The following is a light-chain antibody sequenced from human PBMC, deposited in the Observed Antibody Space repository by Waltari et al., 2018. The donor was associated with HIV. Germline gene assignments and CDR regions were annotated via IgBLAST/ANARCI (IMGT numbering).Light chain of an antibody. CDR2: DNH. CDR3: NSRDSSGNHVL. CDR1: SLRSYS. V-gene: IGLV3-19*01. Sequence: SSELTQDPAVSVALGQTVRLTCHGNSLRSYSVSWYQEKPGLAPLLVIYDNHNRPSGIPDRFSGSSSGDTASLTITGAQAEDEADYYCNSRDSSGNHVLFGGGTKLTVL. J-gene: IGLJ2*01.